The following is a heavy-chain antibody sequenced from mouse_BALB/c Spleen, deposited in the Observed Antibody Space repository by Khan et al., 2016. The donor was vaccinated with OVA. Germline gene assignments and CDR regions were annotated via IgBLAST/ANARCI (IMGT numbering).Heavy chain of an antibody. CDR1: GFTFTDYY. CDR3: ARETVVDVYWYLDV. Sequence: EVELVESGGGLVQPGGSLRLSCATSGFTFTDYYMSWVRQPPGKSLEWLGFIRNKAKGYTTEYSAPVKGRFTISRDNSQSIVYLQMKTLRAEDSATYYCARETVVDVYWYLDVWGAGTTVTVSS. D-gene: IGHD1-1*01. J-gene: IGHJ1*01. V-gene: IGHV7-3*02. CDR2: IRNKAKGYTT.